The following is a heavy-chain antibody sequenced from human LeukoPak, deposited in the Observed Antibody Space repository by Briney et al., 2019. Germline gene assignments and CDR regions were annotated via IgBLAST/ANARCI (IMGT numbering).Heavy chain of an antibody. V-gene: IGHV3-23*01. J-gene: IGHJ6*03. D-gene: IGHD3-16*01. Sequence: AGTLRLSCAASGFTFSSYARSWVRQPPGKGLEWVSAISGSGGSTYYPDSVKGRFTISRDNSNNTLYLQMNSLRAEDTAVYYCAKGGGGYYYYYYMDVWGKGTTVTVSS. CDR2: ISGSGGST. CDR3: AKGGGGYYYYYYMDV. CDR1: GFTFSSYA.